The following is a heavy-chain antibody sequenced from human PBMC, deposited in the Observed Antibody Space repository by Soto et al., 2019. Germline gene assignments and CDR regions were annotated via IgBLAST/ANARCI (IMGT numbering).Heavy chain of an antibody. Sequence: EVQLVESGGGLVQPGRSLRLSCAASGFTFDDYAMHWVRQVPGKGLEWVSGISWNRGSIDYADSVKGRFTISRDNAKNFLYLQMISLRVEDTALYHCAKDERYYYGSGGAFDIWGQGTKVNVSS. CDR3: AKDERYYYGSGGAFDI. D-gene: IGHD3-10*01. J-gene: IGHJ3*02. CDR2: ISWNRGSI. V-gene: IGHV3-9*01. CDR1: GFTFDDYA.